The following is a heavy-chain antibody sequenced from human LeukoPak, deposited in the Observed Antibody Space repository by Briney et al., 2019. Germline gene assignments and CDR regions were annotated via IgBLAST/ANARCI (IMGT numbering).Heavy chain of an antibody. CDR2: IYTSGST. J-gene: IGHJ3*02. V-gene: IGHV4-61*02. CDR3: ARALHTNSGWPRDAFDI. CDR1: GGSISSGNFY. D-gene: IGHD6-19*01. Sequence: SQTLSLTCTVSGGSISSGNFYWTWIRQPAGKRPEWIGRIYTSGSTNYNPALKSRVTISVDTSKNQLSLKMTSMTAADTAVYFCARALHTNSGWPRDAFDIWGQGTMVTVSS.